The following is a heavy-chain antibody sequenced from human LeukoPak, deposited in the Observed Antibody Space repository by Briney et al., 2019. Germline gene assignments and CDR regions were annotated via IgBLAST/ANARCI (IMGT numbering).Heavy chain of an antibody. CDR2: IYYSGST. D-gene: IGHD3-22*01. V-gene: IGHV4-59*01. CDR3: ARDLTYYYDSSGYYSPGHAFDI. J-gene: IGHJ3*02. Sequence: SVTLSLTCTVSGGPISSYYWSWIRQPPGKGLEWIGYIYYSGSTNYNPSLKSRVTISVDTSKNQFSLKLSSVTAADTAVYYCARDLTYYYDSSGYYSPGHAFDIWGQGTMVTVSS. CDR1: GGPISSYY.